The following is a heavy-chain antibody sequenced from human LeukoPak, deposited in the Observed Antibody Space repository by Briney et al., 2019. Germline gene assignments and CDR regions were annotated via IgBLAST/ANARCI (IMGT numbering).Heavy chain of an antibody. CDR3: AKSVRYFDFDY. J-gene: IGHJ4*02. CDR1: GYTFSDYG. D-gene: IGHD3-9*01. Sequence: PGGSLRLSCTASGYTFSDYGMHWVRQAPGKGLEWLSVISYSGVVKFYADSVKGRFTISRDNSKNTLYLQMNSLRAEDTAVYYCAKSVRYFDFDYWGQGTLVTVSS. V-gene: IGHV3-30*18. CDR2: ISYSGVVK.